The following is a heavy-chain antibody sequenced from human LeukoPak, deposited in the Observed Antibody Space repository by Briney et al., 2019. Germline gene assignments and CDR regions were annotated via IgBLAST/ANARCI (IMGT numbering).Heavy chain of an antibody. CDR3: ARSLSRIQLWDFDY. D-gene: IGHD5-18*01. Sequence: GGSLRLSCAASGFTFDNYGMSWVRQAPGRGLEWVSGINWNGGSTDYADSVKGRFTISRDNAKNSLYLQMNSLRAEDTAVYYCARSLSRIQLWDFDYWGQGTLVTVSS. V-gene: IGHV3-20*04. J-gene: IGHJ4*02. CDR1: GFTFDNYG. CDR2: INWNGGST.